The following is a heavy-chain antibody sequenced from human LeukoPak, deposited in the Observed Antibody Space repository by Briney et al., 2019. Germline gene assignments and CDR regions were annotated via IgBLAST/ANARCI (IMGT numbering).Heavy chain of an antibody. V-gene: IGHV3-23*01. CDR3: AKDLVSGWPEGAFDI. Sequence: PGGTLRLSCAASGFTFSSYAMSWVRQAPGKGLEWVSAIGGSGGSTYYADSVKGRFTISRDNSKNTLYLQMNSLRAEDTAVYYCAKDLVSGWPEGAFDIWGQGTMVTVSS. CDR1: GFTFSSYA. J-gene: IGHJ3*02. D-gene: IGHD6-19*01. CDR2: IGGSGGST.